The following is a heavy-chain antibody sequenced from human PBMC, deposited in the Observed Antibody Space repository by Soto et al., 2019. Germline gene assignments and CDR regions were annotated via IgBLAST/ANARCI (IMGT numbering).Heavy chain of an antibody. V-gene: IGHV3-23*01. CDR2: ISDNGANT. CDR3: ARAIGADFFDY. Sequence: EVQMLESGGGVVRPGGSLRLSCLASGFTFSNYAMSWVRQAPGKGLEWVSTISDNGANTFIGDSMKDHFDISRDNSKHTVFLHLSTVRAEDTAIYYCARAIGADFFDYWGQGTPLTVSS. J-gene: IGHJ4*02. D-gene: IGHD6-25*01. CDR1: GFTFSNYA.